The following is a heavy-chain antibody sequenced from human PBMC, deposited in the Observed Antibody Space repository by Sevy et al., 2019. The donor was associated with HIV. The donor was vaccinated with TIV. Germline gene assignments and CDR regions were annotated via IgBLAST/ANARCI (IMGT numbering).Heavy chain of an antibody. CDR3: AKGSKATDSAFDL. CDR2: VSYDGSTK. D-gene: IGHD1-26*01. Sequence: GGSLRLSCAASGFTFSNYGMHWVRQAPGKGLEWVAVVSYDGSTKYYAYFVKGRFTISRDNSKNTVYLQMNTLRTEDTAVFYCAKGSKATDSAFDLWGQGTMVTVSS. CDR1: GFTFSNYG. J-gene: IGHJ3*01. V-gene: IGHV3-30*18.